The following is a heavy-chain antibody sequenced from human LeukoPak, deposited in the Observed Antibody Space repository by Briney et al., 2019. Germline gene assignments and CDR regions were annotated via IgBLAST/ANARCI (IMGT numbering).Heavy chain of an antibody. D-gene: IGHD5-18*01. Sequence: PGESLKISCKASGYSFTCYWIGWVRQMPGKGLEWMGIIDPSDSETRYTPSFQGQVTISVDKSLTTADLQWNSLKASDTAMYYCARQTAMGRSGDYWGQGTLVTVSS. J-gene: IGHJ4*02. CDR3: ARQTAMGRSGDY. CDR2: IDPSDSET. V-gene: IGHV5-51*01. CDR1: GYSFTCYW.